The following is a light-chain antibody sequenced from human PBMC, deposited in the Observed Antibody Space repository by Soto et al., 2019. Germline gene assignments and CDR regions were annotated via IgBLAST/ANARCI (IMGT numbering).Light chain of an antibody. CDR2: EVS. V-gene: IGLV2-14*01. Sequence: QSALTQPASVSGSPGQPITISCTGASGDVGGYNYVSWYQQHPGKAPKLMIYEVSNRPSGVSNRFSGSKSGNTASLTISGLQAEDEADYYCSSYTSSDTWVFGGGTQLTVL. J-gene: IGLJ3*02. CDR3: SSYTSSDTWV. CDR1: SGDVGGYNY.